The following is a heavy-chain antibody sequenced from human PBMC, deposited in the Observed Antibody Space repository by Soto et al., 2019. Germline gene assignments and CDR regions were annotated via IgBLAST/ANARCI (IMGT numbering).Heavy chain of an antibody. CDR1: GVSISNTSYY. V-gene: IGHV4-39*01. CDR2: IYFSGST. Sequence: SETLSLTCTVSGVSISNTSYYWGWIRQPPGKGLEWIGTIYFSGSTFYNPSLKSRLTISVDTSKNQSSLRLSSVTAADTAVYYCARHGSYWGQGTLVTVSS. J-gene: IGHJ4*02. CDR3: ARHGSY.